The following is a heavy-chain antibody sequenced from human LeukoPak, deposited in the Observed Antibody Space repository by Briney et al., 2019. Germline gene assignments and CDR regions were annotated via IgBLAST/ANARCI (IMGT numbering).Heavy chain of an antibody. CDR3: ARASGGYYDSSGSFDY. CDR1: GFTFSSYT. J-gene: IGHJ4*02. CDR2: ITYDGNNK. V-gene: IGHV3-30*14. Sequence: AGGSLRLSCAASGFTFSSYTLHWARQAPGKGLEWVAVITYDGNNKYYADSVKGRITISRDNSKNMLYLQMSSLRAEDTAVYHCARASGGYYDSSGSFDYWGQGTLVTVSS. D-gene: IGHD3-22*01.